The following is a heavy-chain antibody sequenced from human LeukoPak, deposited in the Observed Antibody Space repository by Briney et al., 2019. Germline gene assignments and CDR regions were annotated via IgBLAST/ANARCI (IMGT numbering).Heavy chain of an antibody. CDR3: ARDPNGDYIGTFDM. CDR2: ISGSGGST. Sequence: GGSLRLSCAASEFTFSSYGMSWVRQAPGKGLEWVSSISGSGGSTQYADSVQGRFAISRDNSKNTLYLQMNSLRVEDTAMYFCARDPNGDYIGTFDMWGRGTMVSVSS. J-gene: IGHJ3*02. V-gene: IGHV3-23*01. D-gene: IGHD4-17*01. CDR1: EFTFSSYG.